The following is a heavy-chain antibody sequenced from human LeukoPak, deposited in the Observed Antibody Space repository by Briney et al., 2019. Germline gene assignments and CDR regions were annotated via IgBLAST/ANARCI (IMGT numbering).Heavy chain of an antibody. CDR3: ARVLRRGGPFDY. V-gene: IGHV4-39*07. CDR2: IYYSGST. CDR1: GGSISSRTYY. D-gene: IGHD3-3*01. J-gene: IGHJ4*02. Sequence: SETLSLTCTVSGGSISSRTYYWGWIRQPPGKGLEWIGSIYYSGSTYYNPSLKSRVTISVDTSKNQFSLKLSSVTAADTAVYYCARVLRRGGPFDYWGQGTLVTVSS.